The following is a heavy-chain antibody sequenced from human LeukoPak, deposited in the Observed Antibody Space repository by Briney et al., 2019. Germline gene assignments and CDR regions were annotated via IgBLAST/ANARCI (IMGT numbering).Heavy chain of an antibody. CDR3: ARAVPGTPYNWNY. CDR2: INPNSGGT. CDR1: GYTFTGYY. J-gene: IGHJ4*02. D-gene: IGHD1-20*01. Sequence: ASVKVSCKASGYTFTGYYMHWVRQAPGQGLEWMGWINPNSGGTNYAQKLQGRVTMTTDTSTSTAYMELRSLRSDDTAIYYCARAVPGTPYNWNYSGQGTLVTVSS. V-gene: IGHV1-2*02.